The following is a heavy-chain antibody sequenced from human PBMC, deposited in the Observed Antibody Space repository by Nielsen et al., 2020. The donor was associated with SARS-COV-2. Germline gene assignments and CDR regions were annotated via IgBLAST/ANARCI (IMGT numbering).Heavy chain of an antibody. J-gene: IGHJ1*01. CDR3: APGLLWFGELIQH. V-gene: IGHV3-23*01. CDR1: GFTFSSYA. D-gene: IGHD3-10*01. Sequence: GESLKISCAASGFTFSSYAMSWVRQAPGKGLEWVSAISGSGGSTNYADSVKGRFTISRDNSKNTLYLQMNSLRAEDTAVYYCAPGLLWFGELIQHWGQGTLVTVSS. CDR2: ISGSGGST.